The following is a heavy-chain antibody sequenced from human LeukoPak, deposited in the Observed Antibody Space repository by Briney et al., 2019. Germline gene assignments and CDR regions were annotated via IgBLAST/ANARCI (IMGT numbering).Heavy chain of an antibody. CDR2: ISGGSSFT. Sequence: PGGSLRLSCAASGFSFSSFSMNWVRQAPGKGLEWVSYISGGSSFTYYVDSVKGRFTISRDNAKNSLYLQMNSLRAEDTAVYYCARATVVAAPPSNYYYYMDVWGKGTTVTVSS. V-gene: IGHV3-21*01. J-gene: IGHJ6*03. CDR3: ARATVVAAPPSNYYYYMDV. D-gene: IGHD2-15*01. CDR1: GFSFSSFS.